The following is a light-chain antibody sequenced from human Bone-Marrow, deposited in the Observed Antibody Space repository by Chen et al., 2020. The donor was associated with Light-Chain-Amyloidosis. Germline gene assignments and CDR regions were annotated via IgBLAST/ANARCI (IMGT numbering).Light chain of an antibody. J-gene: IGLJ3*02. CDR3: CSFAGNDDWV. V-gene: IGLV2-8*01. CDR2: EGT. Sequence: QSALTQPPLAVRSPGQSGTLYRAGISGDLGGYDFFSWYPQHPGKAPKLMFHEGTKRPSGVPSRFSGAKSGNTASLTVSGLQAEDEADYYCCSFAGNDDWVFGGGTKLTVL. CDR1: SGDLGGYDF.